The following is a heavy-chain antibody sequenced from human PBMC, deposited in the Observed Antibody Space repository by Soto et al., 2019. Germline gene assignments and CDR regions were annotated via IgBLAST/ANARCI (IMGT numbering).Heavy chain of an antibody. Sequence: QVQLVQSGAEVRQPASSVKVSCKTSGGTFSSYAISWVRQAPGQGLEWMGGIVPIVGTTTYAQKFQGRVTITADEATSTAYMQLSRLRSADTAVYYCVRVVAIPGYPDHWGEGTLGTVSS. CDR1: GGTFSSYA. V-gene: IGHV1-69*12. CDR2: IVPIVGTT. CDR3: VRVVAIPGYPDH. J-gene: IGHJ4*02. D-gene: IGHD5-12*01.